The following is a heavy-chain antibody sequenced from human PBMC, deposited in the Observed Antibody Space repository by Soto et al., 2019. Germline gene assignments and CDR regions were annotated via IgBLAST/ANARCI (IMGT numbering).Heavy chain of an antibody. D-gene: IGHD5-12*01. CDR2: IHHSGST. V-gene: IGHV4-4*02. Sequence: PSETLSLTCAVSGGSISSSNWWSWVRQPPGKGLEWIGEIHHSGSTNYNPSLKSRVTISVDTSKNQFSLKPISVTAADTAVYYCAREGNLGRWLQPLDYWGQGTLVTVSS. CDR1: GGSISSSNW. J-gene: IGHJ4*02. CDR3: AREGNLGRWLQPLDY.